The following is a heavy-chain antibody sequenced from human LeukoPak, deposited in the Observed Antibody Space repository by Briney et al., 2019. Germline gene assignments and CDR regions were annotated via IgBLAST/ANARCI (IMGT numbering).Heavy chain of an antibody. Sequence: SGGSLRLSCAASGFTVSSNYMNWVRQAPGKGLDWVSVLYSGGSTYYADSVKGRFTISRHNSKNTLYLQMNSLRTEDTAVYYCARGGPLRHWGQGTLVTVSS. V-gene: IGHV3-53*04. J-gene: IGHJ1*01. CDR3: ARGGPLRH. CDR1: GFTVSSNY. CDR2: LYSGGST.